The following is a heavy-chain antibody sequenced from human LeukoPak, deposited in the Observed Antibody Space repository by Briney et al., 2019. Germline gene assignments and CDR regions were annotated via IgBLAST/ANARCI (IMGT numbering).Heavy chain of an antibody. Sequence: VGSLRLSCAASGFTFSTYSLNWVRQTPGKGLEWVSSISSSGSYIYYADSLKGRFTISRDNAKSSLYLQMNSLRAEDTAVYYCARGDNWNFAYLDYWGQGTLVTVSS. J-gene: IGHJ4*02. V-gene: IGHV3-21*01. CDR1: GFTFSTYS. D-gene: IGHD1-1*01. CDR3: ARGDNWNFAYLDY. CDR2: ISSSGSYI.